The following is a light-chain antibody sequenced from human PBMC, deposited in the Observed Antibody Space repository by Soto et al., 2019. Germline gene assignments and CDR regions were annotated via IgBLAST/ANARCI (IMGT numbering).Light chain of an antibody. J-gene: IGLJ1*01. V-gene: IGLV1-40*01. CDR1: SSNIGAGYD. CDR3: QSYDSSLSGSYV. Sequence: QSVLTHPPSVSGAPGQRVTISCTGSSSNIGAGYDVHWYQQLPGTAPKLLIYGNSNRPSGVPDRFSGSKSGTSASLAITGLQAEDEADYYCQSYDSSLSGSYVFGTGTKV. CDR2: GNS.